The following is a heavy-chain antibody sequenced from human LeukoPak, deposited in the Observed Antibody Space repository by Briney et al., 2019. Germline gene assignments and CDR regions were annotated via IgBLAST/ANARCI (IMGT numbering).Heavy chain of an antibody. CDR1: GFTFSSYA. CDR3: AKDKGNYYDSSGYFDY. J-gene: IGHJ4*02. Sequence: PGGSLRLSCAASGFTFSSYAMSWVRQAPGKGLEWVSAISGGGDSTYYADSVKGRFTISRDNSRNTLYLQMNTLRADVTAVYYCAKDKGNYYDSSGYFDYWGQGTLVTVSS. CDR2: ISGGGDST. V-gene: IGHV3-23*01. D-gene: IGHD3-22*01.